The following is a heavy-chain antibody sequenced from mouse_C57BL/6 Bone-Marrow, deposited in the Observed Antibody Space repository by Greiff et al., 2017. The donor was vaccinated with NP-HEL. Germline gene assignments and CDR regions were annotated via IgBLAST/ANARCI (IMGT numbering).Heavy chain of an antibody. Sequence: DVHLVESGGDLVKPGGSLKLSCAASGFTFSSYGMSWVRQTPDKRLEWVATISSGGSYTYYPDSVKGRFTISRDNAKNTLYLQMSSLKSEDTAMYYCASPYSNYGFDYWGQGTTLTVSS. CDR1: GFTFSSYG. J-gene: IGHJ2*01. V-gene: IGHV5-6*01. CDR2: ISSGGSYT. D-gene: IGHD2-5*01. CDR3: ASPYSNYGFDY.